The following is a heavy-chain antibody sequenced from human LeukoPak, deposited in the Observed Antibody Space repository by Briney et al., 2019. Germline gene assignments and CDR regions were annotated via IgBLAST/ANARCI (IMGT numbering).Heavy chain of an antibody. CDR3: ARLENVDWFDP. D-gene: IGHD1-1*01. CDR2: IYIRGTT. CDR1: GGSIRSYY. V-gene: IGHV4-4*09. Sequence: SETLSLTCTVSGGSIRSYYWSWIRQLPGKGLEWIGHIYIRGTTDYNPSLKSRVTMSIDTSKNQFSLKLSSVTAADTAVYYCARLENVDWFDPWGQGTLVIVSS. J-gene: IGHJ5*02.